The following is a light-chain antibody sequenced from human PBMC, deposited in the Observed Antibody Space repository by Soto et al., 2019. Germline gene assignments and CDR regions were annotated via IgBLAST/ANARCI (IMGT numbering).Light chain of an antibody. CDR2: SND. Sequence: QSVLTQSPSVSGTPGQRVTISCSGSSFNIGSNTVNWYQQLPGTAPKLLIYSNDQRPSGVPDRFSGSKSGTSASLAISGLQSEDEADYYCAAWDDSPNGYVFGSGTKVTVL. CDR1: SFNIGSNT. V-gene: IGLV1-44*01. J-gene: IGLJ1*01. CDR3: AAWDDSPNGYV.